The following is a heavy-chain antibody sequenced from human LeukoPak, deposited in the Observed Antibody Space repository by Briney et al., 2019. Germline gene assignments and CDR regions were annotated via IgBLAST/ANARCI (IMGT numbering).Heavy chain of an antibody. D-gene: IGHD4-17*01. CDR1: GVTFSSYS. CDR3: AKDTVSAFDI. V-gene: IGHV3-30*18. CDR2: ISYDGSNK. J-gene: IGHJ3*02. Sequence: GGSLRLSCAASGVTFSSYSMNWVRQAPGKGLEWVAVISYDGSNKYYADSVKGRFTISRDNSKNTLYLQMNSLRAEDTAVYYCAKDTVSAFDIWGQGTMVTVSS.